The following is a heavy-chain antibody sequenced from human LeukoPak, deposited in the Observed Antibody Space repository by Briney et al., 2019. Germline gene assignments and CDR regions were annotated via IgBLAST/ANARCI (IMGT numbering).Heavy chain of an antibody. CDR3: AKAGRGGAITLVRGVKGDYYYMDV. D-gene: IGHD3-10*01. Sequence: GGSLRLSCAASGFTFSSYGTSWVRQAPGKGLEWVSCISGTGGRIYYADSVKGRFSISRDNSKNTLYLQMNSLRAEDTAVYYCAKAGRGGAITLVRGVKGDYYYMDVWGKGTTVTISS. CDR1: GFTFSSYG. V-gene: IGHV3-23*01. CDR2: ISGTGGRI. J-gene: IGHJ6*03.